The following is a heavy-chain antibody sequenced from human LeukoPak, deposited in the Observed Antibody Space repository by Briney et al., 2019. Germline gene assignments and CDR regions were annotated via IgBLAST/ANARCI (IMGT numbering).Heavy chain of an antibody. D-gene: IGHD3-16*01. V-gene: IGHV4-39*01. J-gene: IGHJ4*02. CDR3: ARQGGLHY. Sequence: SETLTLTCTVSGGSISSSSYYWGWIRQPPGKGLEWIGSIYYSGSTYYNPSLKSRVTISVDTSKNQFSLKLSSVTAADTAVYYCARQGGLHYWGQGTLVTVSS. CDR2: IYYSGST. CDR1: GGSISSSSYY.